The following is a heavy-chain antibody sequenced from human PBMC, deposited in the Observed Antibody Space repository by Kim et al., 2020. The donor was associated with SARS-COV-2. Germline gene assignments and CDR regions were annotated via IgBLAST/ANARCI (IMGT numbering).Heavy chain of an antibody. CDR1: GGSFSGYY. D-gene: IGHD2-2*01. CDR3: ARVSGQLPQGWFDP. Sequence: SETLSLTCAVYGGSFSGYYWSWIRQPPGKGLEWIGEINHSGSTNYNPSLKSRVTISVDTSKNQFSLKLSSVTAADTAVYYCARVSGQLPQGWFDPWGQGTLVTVSS. J-gene: IGHJ5*02. V-gene: IGHV4-34*01. CDR2: INHSGST.